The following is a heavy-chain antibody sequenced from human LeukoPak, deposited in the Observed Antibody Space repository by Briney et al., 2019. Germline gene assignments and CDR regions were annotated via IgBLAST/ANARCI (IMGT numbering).Heavy chain of an antibody. CDR3: SRRVDSGFSFDF. V-gene: IGHV5-51*01. J-gene: IGHJ4*02. CDR1: GYTFTNYW. D-gene: IGHD3-22*01. Sequence: GESLKISCKGSGYTFTNYWIAWVRQMPGKGLEWMGIIYAGDSDTRYSPSFQGQVTISADRSISTAYLQWSSLKASDTAMYYCSRRVDSGFSFDFWGQGTLVTVSS. CDR2: IYAGDSDT.